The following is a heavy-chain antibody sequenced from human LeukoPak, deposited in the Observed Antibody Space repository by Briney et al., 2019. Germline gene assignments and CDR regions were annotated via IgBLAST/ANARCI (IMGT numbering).Heavy chain of an antibody. J-gene: IGHJ4*02. CDR1: GYTFTAYN. D-gene: IGHD7-27*01. CDR2: INPNSGAT. V-gene: IGHV1-2*02. CDR3: APQLGRLTDY. Sequence: ASVKVSCKASGYTFTAYNMDWVRQAPGQGLEWMGWINPNSGATNYAQKFQGRVTVTRDTTVSTAYMELSRLRSDDTAVYFCAPQLGRLTDYWGQGTLVTVSS.